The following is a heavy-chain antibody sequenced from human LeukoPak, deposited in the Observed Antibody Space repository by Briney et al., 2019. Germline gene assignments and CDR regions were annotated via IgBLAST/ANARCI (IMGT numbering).Heavy chain of an antibody. Sequence: PGGSLGLSCAASGFTFSAYAMHWVRQAPGKGLEWVAIISYDGNIKYQADSVKGRFTISRDDSKNTLYLQMNSLRAEDTAVYYCARDRSANSRVYYFDYWGQGTLVTVSS. CDR3: ARDRSANSRVYYFDY. D-gene: IGHD4/OR15-4a*01. CDR2: ISYDGNIK. V-gene: IGHV3-30-3*01. CDR1: GFTFSAYA. J-gene: IGHJ4*02.